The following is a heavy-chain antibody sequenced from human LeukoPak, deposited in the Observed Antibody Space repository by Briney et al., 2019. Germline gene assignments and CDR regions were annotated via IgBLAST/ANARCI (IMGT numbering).Heavy chain of an antibody. J-gene: IGHJ4*02. V-gene: IGHV3-20*04. CDR2: INWNGGST. D-gene: IGHD3-10*01. CDR3: ARVGGSGSYSFFDY. Sequence: GGSLRLSCAASGFTFDDYGMSWVRQAPGKGLEWVSGINWNGGSTGYADSVKGRFTISRDNAKNSLYLQMNSLRAKDTALYYCARVGGSGSYSFFDYWGQGTLVTVSS. CDR1: GFTFDDYG.